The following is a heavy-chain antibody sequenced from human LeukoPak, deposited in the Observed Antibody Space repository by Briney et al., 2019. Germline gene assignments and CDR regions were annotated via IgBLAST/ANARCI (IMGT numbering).Heavy chain of an antibody. D-gene: IGHD4-17*01. V-gene: IGHV4-59*11. CDR3: ARDVVTVTKGFDI. CDR1: TDSFSSHY. Sequence: SETLSLTCAVSTDSFSSHYWTWIRQPPGKGLEWFGYISYIGSTNYNPSLKSRVTISIDTSKNQFSLRLSSVTAADTAVYYCARDVVTVTKGFDIWGQGTMVSVSS. J-gene: IGHJ3*02. CDR2: ISYIGST.